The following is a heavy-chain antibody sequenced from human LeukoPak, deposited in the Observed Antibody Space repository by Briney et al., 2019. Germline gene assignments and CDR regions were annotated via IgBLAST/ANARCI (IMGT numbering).Heavy chain of an antibody. CDR1: KFTFSNYG. CDR3: AKEYDSGGYGAYFDY. J-gene: IGHJ4*02. D-gene: IGHD3-10*01. Sequence: PGGSLRLSCTASKFTFSNYGMQWDRQAPGKGLEWVAVISSDGGTKYYADSVKGRFTLSRDNSRNTLDLQMNSLGPEDTAVYYCAKEYDSGGYGAYFDYWGQGTLVTVSS. V-gene: IGHV3-30*18. CDR2: ISSDGGTK.